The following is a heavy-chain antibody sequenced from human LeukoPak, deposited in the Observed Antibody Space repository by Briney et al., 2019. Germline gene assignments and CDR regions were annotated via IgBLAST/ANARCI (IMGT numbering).Heavy chain of an antibody. J-gene: IGHJ5*02. CDR3: ARRVGATDQNWFDP. CDR2: ISAYNGNT. D-gene: IGHD1-26*01. Sequence: ASVKVSCKASGYTFTSYGISWVRQAPGQGLEWMGWISAYNGNTNYAQKLQDRVTMTTDTSTSTAYMELRSLRSDDTAVYYCARRVGATDQNWFDPWGQGTLVTVSS. CDR1: GYTFTSYG. V-gene: IGHV1-18*01.